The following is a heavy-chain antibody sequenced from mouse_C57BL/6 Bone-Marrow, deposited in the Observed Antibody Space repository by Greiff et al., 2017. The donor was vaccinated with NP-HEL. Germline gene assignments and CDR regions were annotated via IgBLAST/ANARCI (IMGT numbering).Heavy chain of an antibody. CDR1: GFTFNTYA. J-gene: IGHJ3*01. D-gene: IGHD1-1*01. CDR2: IRSKSSNYAT. CDR3: VRDHFGSSSAWFAY. Sequence: EVKLVESGGGLVQPKGSLKLSCAASGFTFNTYAMHWVRQAPGKGLEWVARIRSKSSNYATYYADSVKDRFTISRDDSQSMLYLQMNNLKTEDTAMYYCVRDHFGSSSAWFAYWGQGTLVTVSA. V-gene: IGHV10-3*01.